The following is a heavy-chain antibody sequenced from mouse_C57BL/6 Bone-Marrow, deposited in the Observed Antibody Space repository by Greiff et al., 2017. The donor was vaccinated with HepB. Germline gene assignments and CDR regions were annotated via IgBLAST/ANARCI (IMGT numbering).Heavy chain of an antibody. Sequence: VQLVESGAELVRPGASVKMSCKASGYTFTNYWMGWVKQRPGHGLEWIGDIYPGGGYTNSNEKFKGKATLTADKSSSTAYMQFSSLTSEDSAIYYCATYDGYWGQGTTLTVSS. V-gene: IGHV1-63*01. D-gene: IGHD2-12*01. CDR1: GYTFTNYW. CDR3: ATYDGY. CDR2: IYPGGGYT. J-gene: IGHJ2*01.